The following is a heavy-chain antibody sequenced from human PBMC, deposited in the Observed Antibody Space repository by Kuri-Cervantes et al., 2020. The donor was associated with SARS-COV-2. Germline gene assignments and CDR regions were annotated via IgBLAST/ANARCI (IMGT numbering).Heavy chain of an antibody. CDR2: ISSSGSTI. Sequence: GGSLRLSCAASGFTFSSYEMNRVRQAPGKGLEWVSYISSSGSTIYYADSVKGRFTISRDNAKNSLYLQMNSLRAEDTAVYYCAPRGEGSGFDYWGQGTLVTVSS. J-gene: IGHJ4*02. D-gene: IGHD3-16*01. CDR3: APRGEGSGFDY. V-gene: IGHV3-48*03. CDR1: GFTFSSYE.